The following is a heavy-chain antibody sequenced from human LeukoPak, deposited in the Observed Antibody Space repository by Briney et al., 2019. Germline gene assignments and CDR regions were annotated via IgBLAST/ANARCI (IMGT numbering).Heavy chain of an antibody. J-gene: IGHJ6*03. CDR1: GYTFNTFD. Sequence: ASVTLSCKASGYTFNTFDINWVRQATGQGPEWMGWVNPYNDKTVYASKFHGRVSISSNNSINTAYMEFSGLKSDDTAVYYCARGRRLRGVTSRPIYYYYYMDVWGGGTTVTVSS. V-gene: IGHV1-8*03. CDR3: ARGRRLRGVTSRPIYYYYYMDV. CDR2: VNPYNDKT. D-gene: IGHD3-10*01.